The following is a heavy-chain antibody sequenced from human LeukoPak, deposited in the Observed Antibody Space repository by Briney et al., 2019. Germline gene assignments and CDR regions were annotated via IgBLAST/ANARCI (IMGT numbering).Heavy chain of an antibody. CDR3: AKDPGLYYDFWSGYHY. Sequence: PGGSLRLSCAASGFTFSSYAMSWVRQAPGKGLEWVSAISGSGGSTYYADSVKGRFTISRDNSKNTLYLQMNSLRAEDTAVYYCAKDPGLYYDFWSGYHYWGQGTLVTVSS. CDR1: GFTFSSYA. CDR2: ISGSGGST. J-gene: IGHJ4*02. V-gene: IGHV3-23*01. D-gene: IGHD3-3*01.